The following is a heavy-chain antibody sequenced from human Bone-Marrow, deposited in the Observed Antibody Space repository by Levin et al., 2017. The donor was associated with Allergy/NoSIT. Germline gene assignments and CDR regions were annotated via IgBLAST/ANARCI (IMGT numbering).Heavy chain of an antibody. CDR2: IYWDDDK. V-gene: IGHV2-5*02. Sequence: SGPTLVKAAQTLTLTCTFSGFSLSTSGVAVGWIRQPPGQALEWLALIYWDDDKRYSPSLKSRLTITRDASENQVVLRMTNMDPVDTATYYCAHMGPAIPAAGVSFDIWGQGTMVTVAS. J-gene: IGHJ3*02. D-gene: IGHD6-13*01. CDR3: AHMGPAIPAAGVSFDI. CDR1: GFSLSTSGVA.